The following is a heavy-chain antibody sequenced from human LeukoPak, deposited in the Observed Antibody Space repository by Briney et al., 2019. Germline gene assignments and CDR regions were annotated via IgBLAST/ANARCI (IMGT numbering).Heavy chain of an antibody. Sequence: GGSLRLSCAASGFTFSTHMMHWVRQAPGKGLVWVSRIYGDGSSTTYADSVRGRFTISRDNAKNTLFLQMNSLRAEDTAVYYCVMGVITPFDNWGQGTLVTVPS. D-gene: IGHD3-22*01. CDR3: VMGVITPFDN. J-gene: IGHJ4*02. CDR1: GFTFSTHM. CDR2: IYGDGSST. V-gene: IGHV3-74*01.